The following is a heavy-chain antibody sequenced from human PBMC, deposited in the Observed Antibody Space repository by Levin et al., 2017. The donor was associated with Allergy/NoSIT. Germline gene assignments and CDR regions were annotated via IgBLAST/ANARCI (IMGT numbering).Heavy chain of an antibody. D-gene: IGHD6-13*01. J-gene: IGHJ4*02. Sequence: GESLKISCAASGFTFSTYAMSWVRQAPGKGLEWVSVIIPGGGNTNYADSLKGRFTFSRDNSKDTLYLQMNSLTAEDTAVYYCAKAGSSWYIEIDHWGQGTLVTVSS. CDR3: AKAGSSWYIEIDH. CDR2: IIPGGGNT. CDR1: GFTFSTYA. V-gene: IGHV3-23*01.